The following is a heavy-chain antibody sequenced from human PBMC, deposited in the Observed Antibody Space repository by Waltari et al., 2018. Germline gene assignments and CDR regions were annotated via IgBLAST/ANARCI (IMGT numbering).Heavy chain of an antibody. CDR1: GFTVRSNY. CDR3: ARVRYGGDSYYYYGMDV. CDR2: IYSGGST. Sequence: EVQLVESGGGLIQPGGSLRLSCAASGFTVRSNYMSWVRQAPGKGLECVSFIYSGGSTYYADSVKGRFTISRDNSKNTLYLQMNSLRGEDTAVYYCARVRYGGDSYYYYGMDVWGQGTTVTVSS. D-gene: IGHD2-21*02. J-gene: IGHJ6*02. V-gene: IGHV3-53*01.